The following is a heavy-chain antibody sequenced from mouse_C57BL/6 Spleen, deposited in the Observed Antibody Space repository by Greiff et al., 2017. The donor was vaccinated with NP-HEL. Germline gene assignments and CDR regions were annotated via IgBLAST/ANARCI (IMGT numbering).Heavy chain of an antibody. CDR2: INYDGSST. J-gene: IGHJ2*01. V-gene: IGHV5-16*01. D-gene: IGHD1-1*01. CDR3: ARGSSSSYDY. Sequence: EVKLVESEGGLVQPGSSMKLSCTASGFTFSAYYMAWVRQVPEKGLEWVANINYDGSSTYYLDSLKSRFIISRDTAKTLLNLQMSSLKSKDTATYYGARGSSSSYDYWGQGTTLTVSS. CDR1: GFTFSAYY.